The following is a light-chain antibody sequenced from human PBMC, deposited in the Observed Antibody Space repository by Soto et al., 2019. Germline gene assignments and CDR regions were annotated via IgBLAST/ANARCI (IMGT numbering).Light chain of an antibody. CDR3: QVWDSSIDHYV. CDR1: NIGSKS. V-gene: IGLV3-21*04. J-gene: IGLJ1*01. Sequence: SYELTQPPSVSVAPGKTASITCGGNNIGSKSVHWYQQKPGQAPVLVIYYDSDRPSGIPERFSGSNSGNTATLTISRVEAGDEADYYCQVWDSSIDHYVFGTGTKLTVL. CDR2: YDS.